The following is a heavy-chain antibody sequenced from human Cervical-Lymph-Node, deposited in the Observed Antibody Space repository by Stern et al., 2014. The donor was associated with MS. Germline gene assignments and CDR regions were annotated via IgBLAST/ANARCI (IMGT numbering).Heavy chain of an antibody. V-gene: IGHV3-74*01. Sequence: EVQLLESGGGLVQPGGSLRLSCAASGFTFSSYWMHWVRQAPGKGLEWVSRINSDVSSTSYADSVKGQFTISRDNAKNTLYLQMNILRAEDTAVYYCARDPSYCGGDCYANWFDPWGQGTLVTVSS. CDR2: INSDVSST. J-gene: IGHJ5*02. D-gene: IGHD2-21*02. CDR1: GFTFSSYW. CDR3: ARDPSYCGGDCYANWFDP.